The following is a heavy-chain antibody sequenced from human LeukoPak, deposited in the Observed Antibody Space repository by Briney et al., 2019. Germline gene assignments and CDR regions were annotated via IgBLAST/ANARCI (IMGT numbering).Heavy chain of an antibody. CDR2: IFSGGST. CDR3: ATRDFDF. J-gene: IGHJ4*02. V-gene: IGHV3-53*05. Sequence: GGSLRLSCAASGFTVSSDYMTWVRQAPGKGLEWVSVIFSGGSTYYADSVKGRFTVFRDNSKNTVFLQMNNLRHEDTALYYCATRDFDFWGQGTLVTVSS. CDR1: GFTVSSDY.